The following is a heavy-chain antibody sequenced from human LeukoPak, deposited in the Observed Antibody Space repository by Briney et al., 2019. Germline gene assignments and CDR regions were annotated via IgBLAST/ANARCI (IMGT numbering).Heavy chain of an antibody. CDR1: GGSISSYY. CDR3: ARTIEMATLWGAFDI. CDR2: IYYSGST. V-gene: IGHV4-59*01. J-gene: IGHJ3*02. Sequence: SETLSLTCTVSGGSISSYYWSWIRQPPGKGLGWIGYIYYSGSTNYNPSLKSRVTISVDTSKNQFSLKLSSVTAADTAVYYCARTIEMATLWGAFDIWGQGTMVTVSS. D-gene: IGHD5-24*01.